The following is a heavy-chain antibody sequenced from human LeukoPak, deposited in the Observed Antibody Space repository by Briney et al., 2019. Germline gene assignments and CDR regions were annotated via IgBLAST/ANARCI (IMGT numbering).Heavy chain of an antibody. CDR1: GYSISNDYY. CDR3: ARDRSGGGSGWLQYFDC. D-gene: IGHD6-19*01. CDR2: VYHSGST. Sequence: SETLSLTCTVSGYSISNDYYWGWLRQTPGKGLEWIGSVYHSGSTYYNPSLKSRVTISVHTSKNQFSLKLSSVTAADTAIYYCARDRSGGGSGWLQYFDCWGQGSLVTVSS. J-gene: IGHJ4*02. V-gene: IGHV4-38-2*02.